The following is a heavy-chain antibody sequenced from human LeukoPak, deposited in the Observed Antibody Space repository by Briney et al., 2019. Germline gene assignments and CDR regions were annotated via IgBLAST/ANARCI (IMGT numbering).Heavy chain of an antibody. CDR2: INAGSGNT. Sequence: GASVKVSFKASGYTFTSYAMHWVRQAPGQRLEWMGWINAGSGNTKYSQKFQGRVTITRDTSASTAYMELSSLRSEDTAVYYCARIRAPSIAAAAYYFDYWGQGTLVTVSS. J-gene: IGHJ4*02. V-gene: IGHV1-3*01. CDR3: ARIRAPSIAAAAYYFDY. CDR1: GYTFTSYA. D-gene: IGHD6-13*01.